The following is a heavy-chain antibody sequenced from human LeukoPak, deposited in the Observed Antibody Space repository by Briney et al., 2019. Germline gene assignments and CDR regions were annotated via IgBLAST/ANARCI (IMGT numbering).Heavy chain of an antibody. CDR1: GYTFTRYF. D-gene: IGHD3-22*01. J-gene: IGHJ4*02. V-gene: IGHV1-18*04. CDR2: ISAHIGNT. Sequence: ASVKVSCKASGYTFTRYFLHWVRQAPGQGLEWMGWISAHIGNTNYAQKLQGRVIMTTDTSTSTAYMELRSLRSDDTAVYYCASGSGSYPHYWGQGTLVTVSS. CDR3: ASGSGSYPHY.